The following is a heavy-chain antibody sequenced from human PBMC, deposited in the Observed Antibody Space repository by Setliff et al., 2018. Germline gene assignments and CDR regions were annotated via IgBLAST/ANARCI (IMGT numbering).Heavy chain of an antibody. CDR1: GFTFSSYS. J-gene: IGHJ5*02. CDR3: AKDRWGYADP. Sequence: PGGSLRLSCAASGFTFSSYSMNWVRQAPGKGLEWVSSISSSSSYIYYADSVKGRFTISRDNAMDTLFLQMNGLTTDDTAKYFCAKDRWGYADPWGQGTLVTVSS. CDR2: ISSSSSYI. D-gene: IGHD2-2*01. V-gene: IGHV3-21*04.